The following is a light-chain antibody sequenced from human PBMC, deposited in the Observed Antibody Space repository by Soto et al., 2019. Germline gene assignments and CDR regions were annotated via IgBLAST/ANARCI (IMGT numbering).Light chain of an antibody. CDR3: QQLNDYPLT. CDR1: QGIGNY. CDR2: GAS. J-gene: IGKJ5*01. V-gene: IGKV1-9*01. Sequence: IQLTQSPSSRSASVGDRVTITCRASQGIGNYLAWYQQRPGKAPKLLIYGASTLQSSVPSRFSGSGSGTAFTLTISSLQPEDCATYYCQQLNDYPLTFGQGTRLEIK.